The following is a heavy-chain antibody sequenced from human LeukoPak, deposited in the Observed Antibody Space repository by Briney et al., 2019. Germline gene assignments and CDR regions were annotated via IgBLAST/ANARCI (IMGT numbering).Heavy chain of an antibody. CDR2: IYYSGST. D-gene: IGHD6-13*01. V-gene: IGHV4-59*01. CDR1: GGSLSSYY. CDR3: ARVTGYVMEDYFDY. Sequence: SETLSLTCTVSGGSLSSYYWSWIRQPPGKGLERIGYIYYSGSTNYNPSHKSRVTISVDTSKNQFSLRLSSVTAADTAVYYCARVTGYVMEDYFDYWGQGTLVTVSS. J-gene: IGHJ4*02.